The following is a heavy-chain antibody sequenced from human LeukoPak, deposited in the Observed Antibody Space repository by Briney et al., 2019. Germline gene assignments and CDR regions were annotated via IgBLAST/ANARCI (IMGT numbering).Heavy chain of an antibody. Sequence: SEALSLTCTVTGYSISTGYYWGWIRQTPGKGLEWIGSLYHSGSRYYNPSLKSRVTISVDTSKHEFSLKLNSVTAADSGVYYCARFNPESDFWGHGTRVTVSS. V-gene: IGHV4-38-2*02. CDR2: LYHSGSR. CDR1: GYSISTGYY. J-gene: IGHJ5*01. CDR3: ARFNPESDF.